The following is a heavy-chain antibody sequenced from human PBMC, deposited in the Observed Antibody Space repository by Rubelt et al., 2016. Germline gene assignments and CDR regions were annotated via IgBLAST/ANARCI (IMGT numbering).Heavy chain of an antibody. D-gene: IGHD6-19*01. V-gene: IGHV3-11*06. CDR3: VRSITVTDSGIDY. CDR2: ISDRGTDT. J-gene: IGHJ4*02. Sequence: EHWLGGVRPGGSLRLSCAGSGFTFSDFFMSWVRQAPGKGLELISWISDRGTDTYFADSVKGRFTISRDNSKNTLYLQMSSLRAEETAVYYCVRSITVTDSGIDYWGQGTLVTVSS. CDR1: GFTFSDFF.